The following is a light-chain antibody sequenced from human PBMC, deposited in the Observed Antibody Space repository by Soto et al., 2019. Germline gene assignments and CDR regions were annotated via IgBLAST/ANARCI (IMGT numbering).Light chain of an antibody. CDR1: QSISSL. Sequence: DIQMTQSPSSLPAFVGDRVTITCRASQSISSLLAWYQQKPGKAPRLLIYDTSSLESGVPSSFSGSGSGTEFTLTISSLQPDDFATYYCQEYNTFSYTFGQGTRLEI. J-gene: IGKJ2*01. CDR2: DTS. CDR3: QEYNTFSYT. V-gene: IGKV1-5*01.